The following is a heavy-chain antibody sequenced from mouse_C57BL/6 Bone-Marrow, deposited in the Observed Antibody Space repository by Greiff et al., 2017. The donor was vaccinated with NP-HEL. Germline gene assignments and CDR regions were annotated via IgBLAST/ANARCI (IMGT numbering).Heavy chain of an antibody. D-gene: IGHD2-3*01. Sequence: VQLKQSGAELVRPGASVKLSCTASGFNIKDDYMHWVKQRPEQGLEWIGWIDPGNGDTEYASKFQGKATITADTSSNTAYLQLSSLTSEDTAVYYCTPDGYPDYWGQGTTLTVSS. CDR3: TPDGYPDY. CDR2: IDPGNGDT. CDR1: GFNIKDDY. V-gene: IGHV14-4*01. J-gene: IGHJ2*01.